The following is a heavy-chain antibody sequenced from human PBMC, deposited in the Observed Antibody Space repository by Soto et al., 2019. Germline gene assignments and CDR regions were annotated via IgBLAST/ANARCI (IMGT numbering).Heavy chain of an antibody. CDR1: GGSISSGVYY. CDR3: ARRSVQITTVTASRLDY. D-gene: IGHD4-4*01. Sequence: QVQLQESGPGLVKSSQTLSLTCTVSGGSISSGVYYWSWIRQHAGKVLEWIWYIYYRGSTYYDPSLKGRVTISVNTSNTYLSRKLCSMTAAAAAVFYCARRSVQITTVTASRLDYCGQSTILTAS. V-gene: IGHV4-31*03. J-gene: IGHJ4*02. CDR2: IYYRGST.